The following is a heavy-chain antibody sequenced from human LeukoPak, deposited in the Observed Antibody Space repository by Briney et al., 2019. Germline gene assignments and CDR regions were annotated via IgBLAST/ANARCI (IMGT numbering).Heavy chain of an antibody. Sequence: PGGSLRLSCAASGCTFSSYAMSWVRQAPGKGLEWVSAISGSGGSTYYADSVKGRFTISRDNSTNTLYQQMNSLRAEDTAVYYCAKDTPVAYYYGSSGYPGDVWGKGTTVTVSS. CDR1: GCTFSSYA. J-gene: IGHJ6*04. CDR3: AKDTPVAYYYGSSGYPGDV. D-gene: IGHD3-22*01. CDR2: ISGSGGST. V-gene: IGHV3-23*01.